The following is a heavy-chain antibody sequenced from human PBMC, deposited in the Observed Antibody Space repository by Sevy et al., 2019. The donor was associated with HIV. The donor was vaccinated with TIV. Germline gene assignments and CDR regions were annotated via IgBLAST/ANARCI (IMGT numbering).Heavy chain of an antibody. J-gene: IGHJ4*02. CDR3: ARGERMEWLLRQNFDY. CDR1: GFTFSSYG. V-gene: IGHV3-33*01. CDR2: IWYDGSNK. Sequence: GGSLRLSCAASGFTFSSYGMHWVRQAPGKGLEWVAVIWYDGSNKYYADSVKGRFTISRDNSKNTLYLQMNSLRAEDTAVYYCARGERMEWLLRQNFDYRGQGTLVTVSS. D-gene: IGHD3-3*01.